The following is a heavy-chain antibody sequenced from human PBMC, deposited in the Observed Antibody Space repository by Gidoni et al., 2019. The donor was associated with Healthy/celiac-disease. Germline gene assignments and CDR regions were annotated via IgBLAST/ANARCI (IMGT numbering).Heavy chain of an antibody. CDR2: ISYDGSNK. D-gene: IGHD5-12*01. CDR3: ARDDGSPDY. CDR1: GFTFSSYA. Sequence: GFTFSSYAMHWVRQAPGKGLEWVAVISYDGSNKYYADSVKGRFTISRDNSKNTLYLQMNSLRAEDTAVYYCARDDGSPDYWGQGTLVTVSS. J-gene: IGHJ4*02. V-gene: IGHV3-30-3*01.